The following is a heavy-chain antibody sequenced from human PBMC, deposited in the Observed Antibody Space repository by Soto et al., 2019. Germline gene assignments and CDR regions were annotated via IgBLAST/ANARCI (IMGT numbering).Heavy chain of an antibody. CDR2: INSDGSST. V-gene: IGHV3-74*01. D-gene: IGHD6-6*01. Sequence: GGSLRLSCAASGFTFRSYWMQWVRQAPGKGLVWVSWINSDGSSTSYADSVKGRFTISRDNAKNTLYLQMNSLRAEDTAVYYCASGGSSLNFDSWGQGTLVTVSS. CDR1: GFTFRSYW. J-gene: IGHJ4*02. CDR3: ASGGSSLNFDS.